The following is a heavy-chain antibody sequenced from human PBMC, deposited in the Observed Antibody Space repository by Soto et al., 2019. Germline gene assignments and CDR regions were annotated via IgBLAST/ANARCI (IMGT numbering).Heavy chain of an antibody. D-gene: IGHD3-22*01. J-gene: IGHJ3*02. CDR3: AREGGSYVSGGYLISGAFDI. Sequence: TLSLTCSVSGDSISRIDYYWTWIRQHPEKGLEWIGKLYFRGNTYYSPSLESRLTISVDTSKNQFSLKLTSVTAADTAVYYCAREGGSYVSGGYLISGAFDIWGQGTLVTVSS. V-gene: IGHV4-31*03. CDR2: LYFRGNT. CDR1: GDSISRIDYY.